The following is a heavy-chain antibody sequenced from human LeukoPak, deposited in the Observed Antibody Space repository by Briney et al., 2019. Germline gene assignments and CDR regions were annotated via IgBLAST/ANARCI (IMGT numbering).Heavy chain of an antibody. D-gene: IGHD3-16*01. CDR1: GFTFSSYA. CDR3: GRAFPPLRTSSAGDL. Sequence: GGSLRLSCAASGFTFSSYAMSWVRQAPGKGLEWVSGISGSGGSTYYADSVKGRFTISRDNSKNSLYLQLDSLGVEDTAVYYCGRAFPPLRTSSAGDLWGQGTLVTVSS. CDR2: ISGSGGST. V-gene: IGHV3-23*01. J-gene: IGHJ1*01.